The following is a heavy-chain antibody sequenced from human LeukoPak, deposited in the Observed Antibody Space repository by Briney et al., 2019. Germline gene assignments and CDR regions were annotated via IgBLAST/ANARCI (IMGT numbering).Heavy chain of an antibody. CDR3: ASHTLIRGVTHFDY. Sequence: GGSLRLSCAASGFTFSSYGMHWVRQAPGKGLEWVSTISGGGGSTYYADSVKGRFTVSRDNSKNTLYLQMNSLRAEDTAVYYCASHTLIRGVTHFDYWGQGTLVTVSS. V-gene: IGHV3-23*01. CDR2: ISGGGGST. J-gene: IGHJ4*02. CDR1: GFTFSSYG. D-gene: IGHD3-10*01.